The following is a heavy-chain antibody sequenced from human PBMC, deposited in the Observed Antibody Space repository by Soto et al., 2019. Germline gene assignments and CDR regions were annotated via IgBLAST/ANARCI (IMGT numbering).Heavy chain of an antibody. J-gene: IGHJ3*02. Sequence: SGFTVSSNYMSWVRQAPGKGLEWVSVIYSGGSTYYADSVKGRFTISRDNSKNTLYLQMDRLRVEDTAVYYCARDPLGGGDLKNDAFDMWGQGTMVTVSS. D-gene: IGHD3-16*01. CDR2: IYSGGST. CDR3: ARDPLGGGDLKNDAFDM. V-gene: IGHV3-53*01. CDR1: GFTVSSNY.